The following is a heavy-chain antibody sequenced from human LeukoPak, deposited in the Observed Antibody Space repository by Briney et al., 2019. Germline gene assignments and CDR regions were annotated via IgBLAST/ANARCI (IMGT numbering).Heavy chain of an antibody. CDR3: VREGEYGEDYF. CDR1: GDSGVSSGGYY. D-gene: IGHD4-17*01. CDR2: FYHRA. Sequence: SQTLSLTCTVSGDSGVSSGGYYWTWIRQHPEKGLEWIGYFYHRASYNPSLKGRVSISIDTSKNQFSLSLTSVTAADTALYYCVREGEYGEDYFWGQGIQVIVCS. J-gene: IGHJ4*02. V-gene: IGHV4-31*03.